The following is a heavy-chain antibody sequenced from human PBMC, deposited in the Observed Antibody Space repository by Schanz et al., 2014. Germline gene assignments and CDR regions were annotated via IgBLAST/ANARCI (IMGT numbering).Heavy chain of an antibody. V-gene: IGHV3-23*01. CDR1: GVTFSSYA. Sequence: EVQLLESGGGFVQPGGSLRLSCVASGVTFSSYAMSWVRQASGKGLEWVSAISGSGASTYYADSVKGRFTISRDNSKNTLYLQMSSLRAEDAAVYYCAKDQGSYGSGSYSYFDYWGQGTPATVSS. J-gene: IGHJ4*02. D-gene: IGHD3-10*01. CDR2: ISGSGAST. CDR3: AKDQGSYGSGSYSYFDY.